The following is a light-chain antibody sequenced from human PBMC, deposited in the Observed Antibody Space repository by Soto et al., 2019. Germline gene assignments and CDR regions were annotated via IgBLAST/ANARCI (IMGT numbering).Light chain of an antibody. CDR2: GAS. CDR1: QSVSSSY. V-gene: IGKV3D-20*02. J-gene: IGKJ4*01. Sequence: EIVLTQSPGTLSLSPGERGTLSCRASQSVSSSYLAWYQQKPGKAPRLLIYGASNRATGIPARLSGSGSGTDFTLTIRSLEPEDFAVYYCQQRSNWLTFGGGTKVDIK. CDR3: QQRSNWLT.